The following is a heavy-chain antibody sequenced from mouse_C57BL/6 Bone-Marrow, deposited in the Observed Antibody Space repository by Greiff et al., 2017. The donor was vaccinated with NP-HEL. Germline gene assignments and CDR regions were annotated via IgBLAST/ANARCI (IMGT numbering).Heavy chain of an antibody. CDR1: GYTFTDYN. CDR3: ARSELRKLFAY. CDR2: INPNNGGT. J-gene: IGHJ3*01. V-gene: IGHV1-22*01. D-gene: IGHD1-1*01. Sequence: SGPELVKPGASVKMSCKASGYTFTDYNMHWVKQSHGKSLEWIGYINPNNGGTSYNQKFKGKATLTVNKSSSTAYMELRSLTSEDSAVYYCARSELRKLFAYWGQGTLVTVSA.